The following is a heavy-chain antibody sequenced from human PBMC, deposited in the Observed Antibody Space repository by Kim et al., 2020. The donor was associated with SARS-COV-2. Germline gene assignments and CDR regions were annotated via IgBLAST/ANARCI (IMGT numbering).Heavy chain of an antibody. D-gene: IGHD3-10*01. J-gene: IGHJ4*02. CDR2: IYYSGST. CDR3: RAMVRGALDY. V-gene: IGHV4-39*07. CDR1: GGSISSSSYY. Sequence: SETLSLTCTVSGGSISSSSYYWGWIRQPPGKGLEWIGSIYYSGSTYYNPSLKSRVTISVDTSKNQFSLKLSSVTAADTAVYYCRAMVRGALDYWGQGTLVTVSS.